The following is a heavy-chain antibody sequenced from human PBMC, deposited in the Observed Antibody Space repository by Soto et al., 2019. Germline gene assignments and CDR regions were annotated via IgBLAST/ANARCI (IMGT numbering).Heavy chain of an antibody. J-gene: IGHJ6*02. CDR1: GGSISSSRYY. CDR2: IYYSGYT. V-gene: IGHV4-39*01. Sequence: SEARCLTCTVSGGSISSSRYYGGWIRHPPGKGLEWIGSIYYSGYTSYNPSLKSRVTISVDTSKNQFSLKLSSVTAADTAVYYCARHNGPLYVGYYYDMAVWGQGTTVT. D-gene: IGHD3-16*01. CDR3: ARHNGPLYVGYYYDMAV.